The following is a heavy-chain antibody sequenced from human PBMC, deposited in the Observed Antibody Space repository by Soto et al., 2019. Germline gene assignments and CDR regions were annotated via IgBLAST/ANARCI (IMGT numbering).Heavy chain of an antibody. V-gene: IGHV3-7*03. D-gene: IGHD2-8*01. CDR3: VKDGGYCSSATGYSSRNNYFHS. CDR2: IKFDGSEE. J-gene: IGHJ1*01. CDR1: GFSFSDYW. Sequence: GGSLILSCVASGFSFSDYWMSWVPQAPGKGPEWVANIKFDGSEEQYVDSVRGRFSISRDNFRNSLFLQMNSLRAGDTAIYYCVKDGGYCSSATGYSSRNNYFHSGGKDTVANVAS.